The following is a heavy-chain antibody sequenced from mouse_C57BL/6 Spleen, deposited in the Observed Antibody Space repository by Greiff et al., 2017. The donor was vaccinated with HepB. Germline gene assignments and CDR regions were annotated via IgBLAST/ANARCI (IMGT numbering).Heavy chain of an antibody. Sequence: QVQLQQPGAELVKPGASVKMSCKASGYTFTSYWITWVKQRPGQGLEWIGDIYPGSGSTNYNEKFKSKATLTVDTSSSTAYMQLSSLTSEDSAVYYCARSATTVGYAMDYWGQGTSVTVSS. D-gene: IGHD1-1*01. J-gene: IGHJ4*01. CDR3: ARSATTVGYAMDY. CDR1: GYTFTSYW. V-gene: IGHV1-55*01. CDR2: IYPGSGST.